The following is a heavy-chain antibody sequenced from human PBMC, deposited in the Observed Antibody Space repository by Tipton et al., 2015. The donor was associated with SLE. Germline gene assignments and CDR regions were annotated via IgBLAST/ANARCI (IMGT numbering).Heavy chain of an antibody. D-gene: IGHD1-26*01. V-gene: IGHV4-34*01. CDR2: INHSGST. CDR1: GGSFSGYY. Sequence: LRLSCAVYGGSFSGYYWSWIRQPPGKGLEWIGEINHSGSTNYNPSLKSRATISVDTSKNQFSLKLSSVTAADPAVYYCARVPRSGSYTQPDWGQGTLVTVSS. J-gene: IGHJ4*02. CDR3: ARVPRSGSYTQPD.